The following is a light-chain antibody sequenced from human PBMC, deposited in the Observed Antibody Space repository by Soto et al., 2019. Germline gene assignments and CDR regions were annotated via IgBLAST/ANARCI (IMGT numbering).Light chain of an antibody. CDR2: KNS. CDR3: TTWDNSLSGWV. CDR1: SSNIGSNY. V-gene: IGLV1-47*01. J-gene: IGLJ3*02. Sequence: QSVLTQPPSASGTPGQRVIISCSGSSSNIGSNYVYWYQQLPGTAPKLLIYKNSQRPSGVPDRFSGSNSGTSASLAISGLRSEDEAHYHCTTWDNSLSGWVFGGGTQLTVL.